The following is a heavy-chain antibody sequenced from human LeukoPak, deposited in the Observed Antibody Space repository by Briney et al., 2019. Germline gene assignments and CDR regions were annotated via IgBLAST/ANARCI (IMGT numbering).Heavy chain of an antibody. Sequence: NPGGPLRLSCAASGFTFTDSYMTWVRQAPGKGLEWLSYISGNGGDTNYADSVRGRFTIFRDNAQNSLYLQMNSLRVEDTAVYYCARDPRTVRIWGQGTLVTVSS. CDR1: GFTFTDSY. CDR3: ARDPRTVRI. D-gene: IGHD1-1*01. V-gene: IGHV3-11*06. J-gene: IGHJ4*02. CDR2: ISGNGGDT.